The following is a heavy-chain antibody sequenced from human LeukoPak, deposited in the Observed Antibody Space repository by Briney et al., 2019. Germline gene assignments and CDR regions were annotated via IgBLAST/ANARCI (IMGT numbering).Heavy chain of an antibody. CDR2: IYYSGST. CDR3: AREYGYEDY. V-gene: IGHV4-59*12. CDR1: GGSISSYY. J-gene: IGHJ4*02. D-gene: IGHD3-3*01. Sequence: PSETLSLTCTVSGGSISSYYWSWIRQPPGKGLEWIGYIYYSGSTNYNPSLKSRVTISVDTSKNQFSLKLNSVTAADTAVYYCAREYGYEDYWGQGTLVTVSS.